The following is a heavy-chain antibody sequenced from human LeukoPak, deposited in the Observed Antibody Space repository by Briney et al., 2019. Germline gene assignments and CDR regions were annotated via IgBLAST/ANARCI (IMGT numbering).Heavy chain of an antibody. V-gene: IGHV1-69*06. CDR3: ARSRGSSGLYYFDY. CDR1: GGPFSSYA. CDR2: IIPIFGTA. D-gene: IGHD6-19*01. Sequence: SVKVSCKASGGPFSSYAISWVRQAPGQGLEWMGRIIPIFGTANYAQKFQGRVTITADKSTSTAYMELSSLRSEDTAVYYCARSRGSSGLYYFDYWGQGTLVTVSS. J-gene: IGHJ4*02.